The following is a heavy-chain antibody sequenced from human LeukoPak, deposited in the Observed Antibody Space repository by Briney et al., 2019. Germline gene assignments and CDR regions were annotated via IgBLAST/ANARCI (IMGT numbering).Heavy chain of an antibody. D-gene: IGHD3-10*01. Sequence: PGGSLRLSCAASGFTFSKYWMSWVRQAPGKGLEWVSGISWNSGSIGYADSVKGRFTISRDNAKNSLYLQMNSLRAEDMALYYCAKSMVRGVIIRGYFDYWGQGTLVTVSS. CDR3: AKSMVRGVIIRGYFDY. CDR1: GFTFSKYW. CDR2: ISWNSGSI. J-gene: IGHJ4*02. V-gene: IGHV3-9*03.